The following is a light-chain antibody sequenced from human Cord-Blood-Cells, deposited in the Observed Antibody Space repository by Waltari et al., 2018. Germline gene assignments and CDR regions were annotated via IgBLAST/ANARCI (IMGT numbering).Light chain of an antibody. Sequence: QSALTQPASVSGSPGQSSTVSCAGASRNVGGDDYVSWYQQHPGKAPKHIIYDVTNRPSGVSNRFSGSKSGNTASLTISGLQAEDEADYYCSSYTSSSTYVFGTGTKVTVL. V-gene: IGLV2-14*01. J-gene: IGLJ1*01. CDR2: DVT. CDR1: SRNVGGDDY. CDR3: SSYTSSSTYV.